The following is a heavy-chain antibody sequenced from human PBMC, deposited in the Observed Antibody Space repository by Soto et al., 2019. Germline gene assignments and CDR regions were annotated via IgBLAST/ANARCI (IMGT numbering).Heavy chain of an antibody. CDR1: GYTFSSYG. D-gene: IGHD6-19*01. J-gene: IGHJ4*02. CDR2: ISGYSGRT. V-gene: IGHV1-18*01. Sequence: QVQLVQSGAEVKKPGASVKVSCKASGYTFSSYGISWVRQAPGQGLEWMGWISGYSGRTYYAQKFQGRVTMTTDTSTNTVYMELRSLRSDDTAVYYCAREWDNKSEHSSGWYDDFWGQGTLVTVSS. CDR3: AREWDNKSEHSSGWYDDF.